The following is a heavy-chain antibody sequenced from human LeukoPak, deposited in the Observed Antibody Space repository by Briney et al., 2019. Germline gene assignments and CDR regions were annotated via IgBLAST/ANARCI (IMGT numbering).Heavy chain of an antibody. CDR1: GYTFTSYG. CDR2: IGAYNGNT. J-gene: IGHJ4*02. V-gene: IGHV1-18*01. CDR3: ARGGLSPDY. Sequence: ASVKVSCKTSGYTFTSYGITWVRQAPGQGLEWMGWIGAYNGNTYYAQKLQDRVTMTTDTSTSTAYMGLRSLGSDDTAVYYCARGGLSPDYWGQGTLVTVSS. D-gene: IGHD3-16*02.